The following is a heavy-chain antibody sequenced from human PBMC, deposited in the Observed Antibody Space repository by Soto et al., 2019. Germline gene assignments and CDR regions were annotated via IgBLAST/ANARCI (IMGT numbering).Heavy chain of an antibody. CDR2: IWYDGINK. CDR1: GFTFSSYC. D-gene: IGHD1-7*01. CDR3: ARQDNWHYKGGFDY. Sequence: GGSLRLSCAGSGFTFSSYCMHWVRQAPGKGLEWVAVIWYDGINKYYADSVKGRFTISRDNSKNTLYLQMNSLRAEDTAVYYCARQDNWHYKGGFDYCGQGTLVPVSP. J-gene: IGHJ4*02. V-gene: IGHV3-33*01.